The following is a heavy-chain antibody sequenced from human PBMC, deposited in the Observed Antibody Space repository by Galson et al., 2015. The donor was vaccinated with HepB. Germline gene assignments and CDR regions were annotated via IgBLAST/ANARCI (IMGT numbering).Heavy chain of an antibody. CDR1: GYRLNDQY. D-gene: IGHD4-17*01. Sequence: SVKVSCKASGYRLNDQYVHWVRQAPGQGLEWMGWLDPKRGDTNYGQNFKDWVTMTRDTSISTAYLNLRNLRSDDSAVYYCATEVMEGLTVGAFDVWGQGTRITVST. V-gene: IGHV1-2*04. CDR2: LDPKRGDT. J-gene: IGHJ3*01. CDR3: ATEVMEGLTVGAFDV.